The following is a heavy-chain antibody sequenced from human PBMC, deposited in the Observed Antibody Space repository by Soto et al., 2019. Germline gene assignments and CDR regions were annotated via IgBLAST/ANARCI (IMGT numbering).Heavy chain of an antibody. V-gene: IGHV3-23*01. D-gene: IGHD1-26*01. Sequence: EVPLLESGGTLVQPGGSLRLSCAASGFMFSSYGMSWVRQSPGKGLEWVSSISGSGGSTYYADSVKGRFTISRDNSKSTLYLQMSSLRAEDTAVYSCAKGPSYSGAYFPFGYWGQGTLVTVSS. CDR1: GFMFSSYG. CDR2: ISGSGGST. J-gene: IGHJ4*02. CDR3: AKGPSYSGAYFPFGY.